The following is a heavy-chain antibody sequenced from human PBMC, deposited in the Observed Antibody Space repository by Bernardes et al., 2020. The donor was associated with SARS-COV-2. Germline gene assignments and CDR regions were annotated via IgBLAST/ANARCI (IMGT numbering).Heavy chain of an antibody. Sequence: GGSLRLSCVASGFTFSTYAMKWVRQAPGKGLEWVSTISGTGINTYFADSVKGRFTISRDNSKNTLYLQMNSLRAEDTAVYYCVKGGGIGLLKDLGPYWGQGTLVTVSS. CDR1: GFTFSTYA. CDR2: ISGTGINT. V-gene: IGHV3-23*01. J-gene: IGHJ4*02. D-gene: IGHD1-26*01. CDR3: VKGGGIGLLKDLGPY.